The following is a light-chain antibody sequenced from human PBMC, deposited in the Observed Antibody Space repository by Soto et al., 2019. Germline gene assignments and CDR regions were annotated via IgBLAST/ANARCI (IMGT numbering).Light chain of an antibody. CDR3: QQLNSYPLT. Sequence: DIQLTQSPSFLSASVGDRVTITCRASQGISSYLAWYNQKPGKAPQLLIYAASTLQSGVPSRFSGSGSVTEFTLTISSLQPEDVATYYCQQLNSYPLTFGGGTKVEI. CDR2: AAS. J-gene: IGKJ4*01. V-gene: IGKV1-9*01. CDR1: QGISSY.